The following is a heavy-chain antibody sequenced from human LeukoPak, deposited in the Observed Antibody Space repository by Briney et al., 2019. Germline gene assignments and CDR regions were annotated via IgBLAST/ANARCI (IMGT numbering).Heavy chain of an antibody. Sequence: PSETLSLTCAVSGYSISSGYYWGWIRQPPGKGLEWIGRIYHSGSTYYNPSLKSRVTTSVDTSTNQFSLKLSSVTAADTAVYYCAREDTMVDYWGQGNLVTVSS. J-gene: IGHJ4*02. CDR1: GYSISSGYY. D-gene: IGHD5-18*01. CDR3: AREDTMVDY. CDR2: IYHSGST. V-gene: IGHV4-38-2*02.